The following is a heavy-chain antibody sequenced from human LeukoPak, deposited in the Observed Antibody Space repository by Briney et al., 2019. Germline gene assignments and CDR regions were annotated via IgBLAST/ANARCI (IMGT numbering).Heavy chain of an antibody. CDR1: GFTFSSYS. J-gene: IGHJ6*02. CDR3: ARDPDTMIVVVHPGGMDV. D-gene: IGHD3-22*01. CDR2: ISSSSSTI. V-gene: IGHV3-48*01. Sequence: GGPLRLSCAASGFTFSSYSMNWVRQAPGKGLEWVSYISSSSSTIYYADSVKGRFTISRDNAKNSLYLQMNSLRAEDTAVYYCARDPDTMIVVVHPGGMDVWGQGTTVTVSS.